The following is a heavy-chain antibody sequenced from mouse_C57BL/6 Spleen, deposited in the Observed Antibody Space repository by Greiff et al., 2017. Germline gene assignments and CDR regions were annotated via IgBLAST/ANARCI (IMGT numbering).Heavy chain of an antibody. CDR2: INPNYGST. Sequence: EVQLQQSGPELVKPGASVKISCKASGYSFTDYNMNWVKQSHGQSLEWIGVINPNYGSTSYNQKFKGKATLTVDQSSSTAYMQLNSLTSEDSSFYYRASPSCYYAMDDWGQGTSVTVSS. V-gene: IGHV1-39*01. CDR3: ASPSCYYAMDD. J-gene: IGHJ4*01. CDR1: GYSFTDYN.